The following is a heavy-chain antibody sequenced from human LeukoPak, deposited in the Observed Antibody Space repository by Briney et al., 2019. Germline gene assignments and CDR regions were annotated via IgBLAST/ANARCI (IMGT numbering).Heavy chain of an antibody. CDR1: GYTFTSYG. Sequence: ASVKVSCKASGYTFTSYGISWVRQAPGQGLEWMGWISAYNVNANFAQKFQGRVTMTRDTSTSTVYMELSSLRSEDTAVYYCARGWDCSGGSCYPNVDYWGQGTLVTVSS. V-gene: IGHV1-18*01. CDR3: ARGWDCSGGSCYPNVDY. D-gene: IGHD2-15*01. CDR2: ISAYNVNA. J-gene: IGHJ4*02.